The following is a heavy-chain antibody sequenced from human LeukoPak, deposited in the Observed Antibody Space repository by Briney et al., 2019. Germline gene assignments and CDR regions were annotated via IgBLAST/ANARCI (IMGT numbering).Heavy chain of an antibody. CDR1: GHSFTSYW. Sequence: GESLKISCKGSGHSFTSYWIGWVRQMPGKGLEWMGWISAYNGNTNYAQKLQGRVTMTTDTSTSTAYMELRSLRSDDTAVYYCARDGSGGSYGYWGQGTLVTVSS. J-gene: IGHJ4*02. CDR3: ARDGSGGSYGY. D-gene: IGHD1-26*01. V-gene: IGHV1-18*04. CDR2: ISAYNGNT.